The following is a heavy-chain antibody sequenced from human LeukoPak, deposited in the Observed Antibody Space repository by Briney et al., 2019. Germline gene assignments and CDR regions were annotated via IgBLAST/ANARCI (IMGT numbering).Heavy chain of an antibody. CDR3: ARTSSSGGYYCMDV. Sequence: ASVKVSCKASGYTFTSYYMHWVRQAPGQGLEWMGWMNPNSGNTGFAQKFQGRVTIARNTSITTAYMELSSLISEDTAVYYCARTSSSGGYYCMDVWGKGTTVTVSS. V-gene: IGHV1-8*03. J-gene: IGHJ6*03. CDR2: MNPNSGNT. CDR1: GYTFTSYY. D-gene: IGHD6-6*01.